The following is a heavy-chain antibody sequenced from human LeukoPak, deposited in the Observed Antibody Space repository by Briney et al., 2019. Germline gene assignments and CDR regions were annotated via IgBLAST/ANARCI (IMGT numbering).Heavy chain of an antibody. CDR1: GLTFSSHC. D-gene: IGHD4-17*01. CDR2: ITNDGSST. V-gene: IGHV3-74*01. Sequence: PGGSLRLSCAASGLTFSSHCMHWVRHAPGKGLVWVSRITNDGSSTTYADSVKGRFTISRDNAKNMLYLQVNSLRAEDTAVYYCARDRSTVTGYFDYWGQGNMVTVSS. CDR3: ARDRSTVTGYFDY. J-gene: IGHJ4*02.